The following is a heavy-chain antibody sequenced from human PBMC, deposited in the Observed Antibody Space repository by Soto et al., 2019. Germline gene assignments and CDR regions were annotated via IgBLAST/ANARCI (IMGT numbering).Heavy chain of an antibody. D-gene: IGHD3-16*01. CDR3: AKDISRPGGGDYYYGMDV. Sequence: GGSLRLSCAASGFTFDDYTMHWVRQAPGKGLEWVSLISWDGGSTYYADSVKGRFTISRDNSKNSLYLQMNSLRTEDTALYYCAKDISRPGGGDYYYGMDVWGQGTTVTVSS. CDR1: GFTFDDYT. V-gene: IGHV3-43*01. CDR2: ISWDGGST. J-gene: IGHJ6*02.